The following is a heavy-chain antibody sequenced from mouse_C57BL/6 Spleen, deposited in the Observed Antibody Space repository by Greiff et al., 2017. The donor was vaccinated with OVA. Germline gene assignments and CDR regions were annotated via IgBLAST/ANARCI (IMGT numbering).Heavy chain of an antibody. J-gene: IGHJ2*01. CDR1: GYTFTSYT. Sequence: QVQLQQSGAELARPGASVKMSCKASGYTFTSYTMHWVKQRPGQGLEWIGNINPSSGYTKYNQKFKDKATLTAEQSSSTAYMQMSSLTSEDSAVYYCAKRVTTGVDYWGQGTTLTVSS. V-gene: IGHV1-4*01. CDR2: INPSSGYT. CDR3: AKRVTTGVDY. D-gene: IGHD1-1*01.